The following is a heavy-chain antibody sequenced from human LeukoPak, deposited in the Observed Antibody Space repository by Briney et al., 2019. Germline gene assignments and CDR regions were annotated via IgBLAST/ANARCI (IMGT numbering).Heavy chain of an antibody. D-gene: IGHD5-18*01. CDR3: ARGSTWIQLWRPFDY. CDR1: GFTFSSYV. V-gene: IGHV3-30*04. CDR2: ISYDGSNK. Sequence: GGSLRLSCAASGFTFSSYVMHWVRQAPGKGLEWVAVISYDGSNKYYADSVKGRFTISRDNSKNTLYLQMNSLRAEDTAVYYCARGSTWIQLWRPFDYWGQGTLVTVSS. J-gene: IGHJ4*02.